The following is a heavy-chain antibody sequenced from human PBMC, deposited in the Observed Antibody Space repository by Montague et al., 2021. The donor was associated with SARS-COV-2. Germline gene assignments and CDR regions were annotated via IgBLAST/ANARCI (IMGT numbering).Heavy chain of an antibody. V-gene: IGHV5-51*01. CDR3: ARANWNDVFGFDF. Sequence: QSGAEVKKAGESLKISCKGSGYRFGTYWIGWVRQMPGKGLELMGTVFPGDSDTRYSPSFQGRVTMSGDKSISTAYLQWNSLKASDTAMYYCARANWNDVFGFDFWGQGTLVIVSS. D-gene: IGHD1-1*01. J-gene: IGHJ4*02. CDR2: VFPGDSDT. CDR1: GYRFGTYW.